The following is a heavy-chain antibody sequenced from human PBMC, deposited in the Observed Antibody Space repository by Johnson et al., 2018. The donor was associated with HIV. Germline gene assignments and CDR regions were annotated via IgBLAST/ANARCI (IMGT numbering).Heavy chain of an antibody. CDR2: IKSKTEGGTT. V-gene: IGHV3-15*01. D-gene: IGHD3-22*01. CDR3: TTAGSSGSAHAFDI. Sequence: EVQLVESGGGLTKPGGSLRLSCAASGFTFSNAWMSWVRQGPGQGLEWVGRIKSKTEGGTTDYAAPVKGRFTISSDDSKNTLFLQMNSLKSEDTATYYCTTAGSSGSAHAFDIWGQGTKVTVSS. CDR1: GFTFSNAW. J-gene: IGHJ3*02.